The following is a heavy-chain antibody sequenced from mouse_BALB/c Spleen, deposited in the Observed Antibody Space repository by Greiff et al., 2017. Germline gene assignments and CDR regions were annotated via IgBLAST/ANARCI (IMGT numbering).Heavy chain of an antibody. V-gene: IGHV1-80*01. CDR3: ARGTMITTYYFDY. Sequence: VQLQQSGAELVRPGSSVKISCKASGYAFSSYWMNWVKQRPGQGLEWIGQIYPGDGDTNYNGKFKGKATLTADKSSSTAYMQLSSLTSEDSAVYFCARGTMITTYYFDYWGQGTTLTVSS. CDR1: GYAFSSYW. J-gene: IGHJ2*01. D-gene: IGHD2-4*01. CDR2: IYPGDGDT.